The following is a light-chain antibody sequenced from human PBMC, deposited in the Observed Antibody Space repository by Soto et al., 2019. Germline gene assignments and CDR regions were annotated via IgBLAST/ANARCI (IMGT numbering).Light chain of an antibody. V-gene: IGKV3-11*01. J-gene: IGKJ1*01. Sequence: EIVLTQSPATLSLSPGERGTLSCRASQSVSSSLAWYQQKPGQAPRLLIYDASNRATGIPARFSGIGSGTDFTLTISSLEPEDFAVYYCKQRSNWPRTFGQGTKVEIK. CDR1: QSVSSS. CDR3: KQRSNWPRT. CDR2: DAS.